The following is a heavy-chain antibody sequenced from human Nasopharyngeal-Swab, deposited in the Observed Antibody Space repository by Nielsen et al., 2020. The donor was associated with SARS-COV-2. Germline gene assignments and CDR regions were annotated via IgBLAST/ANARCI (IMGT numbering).Heavy chain of an antibody. CDR1: GFAVSNNY. CDR2: IYSGGST. Sequence: GESLKISCAASGFAVSNNYLSWVRQAPGKGLEWVSVIYSGGSTYYADSVKGRFTISRDTSKNTLYLQMSSLRAEDTALYYCAKALERELPRYSDFWGQGTLVTVSS. V-gene: IGHV3-53*01. J-gene: IGHJ4*02. CDR3: AKALERELPRYSDF. D-gene: IGHD1-7*01.